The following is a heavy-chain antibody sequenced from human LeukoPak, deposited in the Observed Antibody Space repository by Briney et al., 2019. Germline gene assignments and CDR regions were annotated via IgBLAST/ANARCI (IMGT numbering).Heavy chain of an antibody. V-gene: IGHV3-48*01. J-gene: IGHJ4*02. Sequence: GGSLRLSCAASGFTFSSYSMNWVRQAPGKGLEWVSYISSSSSTIYYADSVKGRFTISGDNAKNSLYLQMNSLRAEDTAVYYCARDIRRNVDYWGQGTLVTVSS. CDR3: ARDIRRNVDY. CDR1: GFTFSSYS. CDR2: ISSSSSTI. D-gene: IGHD1-1*01.